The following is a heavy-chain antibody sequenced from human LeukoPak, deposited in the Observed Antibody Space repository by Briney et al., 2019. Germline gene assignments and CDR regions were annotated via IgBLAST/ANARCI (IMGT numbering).Heavy chain of an antibody. CDR1: GYTFTSYA. D-gene: IGHD1-20*01. CDR2: INAGNGNT. V-gene: IGHV1-3*01. J-gene: IGHJ4*02. CDR3: ARGGNWNDALTLDY. Sequence: ASVQVSCKASGYTFTSYAMHWVRQAPGQRLEWMGWINAGNGNTKYSQKFQGRVTITRDTSASTAYMELSSLRSEDTAVYYCARGGNWNDALTLDYWGQGTLVAVSS.